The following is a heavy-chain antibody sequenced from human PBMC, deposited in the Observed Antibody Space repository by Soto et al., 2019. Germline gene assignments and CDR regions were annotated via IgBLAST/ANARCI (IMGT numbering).Heavy chain of an antibody. CDR3: AREGDYYDSSGYSAYYYYYGMDV. CDR1: GYTFTSYG. D-gene: IGHD3-22*01. CDR2: ISAYNGNT. J-gene: IGHJ6*02. V-gene: IGHV1-18*01. Sequence: QVQLVQSGAEVKKLGASVKVSCKASGYTFTSYGISWVRQAPGQGLEWMGWISAYNGNTNYAQKLQGRVTMTTDTSTSTADMELRSLRSDDTAVYYCAREGDYYDSSGYSAYYYYYGMDVWGQGTTVTVSS.